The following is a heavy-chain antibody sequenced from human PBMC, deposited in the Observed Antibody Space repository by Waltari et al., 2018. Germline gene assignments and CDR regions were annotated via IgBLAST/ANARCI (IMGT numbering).Heavy chain of an antibody. V-gene: IGHV4-59*01. D-gene: IGHD7-27*01. CDR1: GGSISSYY. J-gene: IGHJ2*01. CDR3: ARGRVNWGLPRWYFDL. Sequence: QVQLQESGPGLVKPSETLSLTCTVSGGSISSYYWSWIRQPPGKGLEWIGYIYYSGSTNYNPSLKSRVTISVDTSKNQFSLKLSSVTAADTAVYYCARGRVNWGLPRWYFDLWGRGTLVTVSS. CDR2: IYYSGST.